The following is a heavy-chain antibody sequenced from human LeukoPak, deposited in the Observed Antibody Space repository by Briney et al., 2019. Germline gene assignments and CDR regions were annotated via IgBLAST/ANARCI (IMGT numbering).Heavy chain of an antibody. Sequence: PGGSLRLSCAASGFTFSSYSMNWVRQAPGKGLEWVANIKQDGSEKYYVDSVKGRFTISRDNAKNSLYLQMNSLRAEDTAVYYCARDLPSLAPFDYWGQGTLVTVSS. V-gene: IGHV3-7*01. D-gene: IGHD6-6*01. J-gene: IGHJ4*02. CDR3: ARDLPSLAPFDY. CDR2: IKQDGSEK. CDR1: GFTFSSYS.